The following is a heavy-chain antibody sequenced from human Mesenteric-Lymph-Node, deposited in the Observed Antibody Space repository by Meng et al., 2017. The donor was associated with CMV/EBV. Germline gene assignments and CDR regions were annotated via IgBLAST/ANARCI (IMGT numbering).Heavy chain of an antibody. V-gene: IGHV4-59*01. CDR1: DGSISSYY. D-gene: IGHD3-10*01. Sequence: GSLRLSCTVSDGSISSYYWSWIRQLPGKGLEWIGYISYSGGTNYNSSLKSPVTFSIYMSKNQFSLKMTSVTAADTAVYYCGRGRSTSARVDSWGQGTLVTVSS. J-gene: IGHJ5*01. CDR3: GRGRSTSARVDS. CDR2: ISYSGGT.